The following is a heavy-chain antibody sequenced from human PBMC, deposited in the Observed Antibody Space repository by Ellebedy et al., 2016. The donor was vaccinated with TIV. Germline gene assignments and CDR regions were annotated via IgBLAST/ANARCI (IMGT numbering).Heavy chain of an antibody. CDR2: IYYSGST. J-gene: IGHJ4*02. Sequence: SETLSLXCTVSGGSISSYYWSWIRQPPGKGLEWIGHIYYSGSTNYNPSLKSRVTISVDTSKNQFSLKLSSVTAADTAVYYCARDSYDSSGYYYWGQGTLVTVSS. CDR1: GGSISSYY. D-gene: IGHD3-22*01. V-gene: IGHV4-59*01. CDR3: ARDSYDSSGYYY.